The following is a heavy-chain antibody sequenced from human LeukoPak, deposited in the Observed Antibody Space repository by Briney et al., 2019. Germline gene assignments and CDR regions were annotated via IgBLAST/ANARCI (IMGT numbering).Heavy chain of an antibody. CDR1: GFTFSSYA. CDR3: AKTYCSGGSCYSERSMDV. D-gene: IGHD2-15*01. V-gene: IGHV3-23*01. Sequence: GGSLRLSCAASGFTFSSYAMSWVRQAPGKGLEWVSAISGSGGGTYYADSVKGRFTISRDNSKNTLYLQMNSLRAEDTAVYYCAKTYCSGGSCYSERSMDVWGQGTTVTVSS. CDR2: ISGSGGGT. J-gene: IGHJ6*02.